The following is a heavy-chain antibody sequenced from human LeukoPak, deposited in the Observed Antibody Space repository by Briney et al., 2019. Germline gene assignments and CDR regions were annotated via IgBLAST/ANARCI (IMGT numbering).Heavy chain of an antibody. D-gene: IGHD1-26*01. CDR1: GFTFSSYS. V-gene: IGHV3-21*01. Sequence: GGSLRLSCAASGFTFSSYSMNWVRQAPGKGLEWVSSISSSSSYIYYADSVKGRFTISRDNAKNSLYLQMNSLRAEDTAVYYCARDVVGATQRGVAFDIWGQGTMVTVSS. CDR2: ISSSSSYI. J-gene: IGHJ3*02. CDR3: ARDVVGATQRGVAFDI.